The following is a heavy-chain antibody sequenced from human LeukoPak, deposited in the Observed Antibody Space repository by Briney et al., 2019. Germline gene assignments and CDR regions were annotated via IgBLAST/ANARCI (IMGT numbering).Heavy chain of an antibody. V-gene: IGHV4-59*12. CDR1: DGSISSYY. Sequence: SETLSLTCTVSDGSISSYYWSWIRQPPGKGLEWIGYIYYSGSTNYNPSLKSRVTISVDTSKNQFSLKLSSVTAADTAVYYCAREGSGNWHNWFDPWGQGTLVTVSS. J-gene: IGHJ5*01. D-gene: IGHD3-10*01. CDR3: AREGSGNWHNWFDP. CDR2: IYYSGST.